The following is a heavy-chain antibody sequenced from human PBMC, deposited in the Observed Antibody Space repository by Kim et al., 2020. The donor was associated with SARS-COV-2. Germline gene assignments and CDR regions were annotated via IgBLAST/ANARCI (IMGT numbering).Heavy chain of an antibody. CDR2: NT. CDR3: ASDTGLGFDY. J-gene: IGHJ4*02. V-gene: IGHV1-3*01. Sequence: NTKYSQKFQGRVTITRDTSASAAYMELSSLRSEDTAVYYCASDTGLGFDYWGQGTLVTVSS. D-gene: IGHD3-10*01.